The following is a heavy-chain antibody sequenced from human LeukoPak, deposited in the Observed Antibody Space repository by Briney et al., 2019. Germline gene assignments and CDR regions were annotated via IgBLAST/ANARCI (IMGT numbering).Heavy chain of an antibody. D-gene: IGHD3-22*01. J-gene: IGHJ6*02. Sequence: ASVKVSCKASGYTFTSYGISWVRQAPGQGLEWMGWISAYNGNTNYAQKLQGRVTMTTDTSTSTAYMELRSLRSDDTAVYYCARDGYYDSSGYYLGRRSMDVWGQGTTVTVSS. V-gene: IGHV1-18*01. CDR1: GYTFTSYG. CDR2: ISAYNGNT. CDR3: ARDGYYDSSGYYLGRRSMDV.